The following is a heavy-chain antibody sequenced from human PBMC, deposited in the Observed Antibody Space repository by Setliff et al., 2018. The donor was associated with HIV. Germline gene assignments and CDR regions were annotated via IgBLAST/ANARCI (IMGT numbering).Heavy chain of an antibody. V-gene: IGHV3-23*01. Sequence: GGSLRLSCAPSGFRFSDYTMTWVRQAPGKGLECVSGISGSGDTIYYADSVKGRFTVSRDNSKSTLYLQMNSLRAEDTAVYYCTANLLQFLGDCWGLGSLVTVSS. J-gene: IGHJ4*02. CDR3: TANLLQFLGDC. CDR2: ISGSGDTI. D-gene: IGHD3-3*01. CDR1: GFRFSDYT.